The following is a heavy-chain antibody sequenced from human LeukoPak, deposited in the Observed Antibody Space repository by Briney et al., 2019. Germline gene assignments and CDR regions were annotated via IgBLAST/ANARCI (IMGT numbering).Heavy chain of an antibody. CDR2: IYYSGST. CDR1: GYSISSGYY. J-gene: IGHJ5*02. D-gene: IGHD2-2*02. V-gene: IGHV4-38-2*02. CDR3: ARVVPAAIDWFDP. Sequence: TSETLSLTCTVSGYSISSGYYWGWIRQPPGKGLEWIGYIYYSGSTYYNPSLKSRVTISVDTSKNQFSLKLSSVTAADTAVYYCARVVPAAIDWFDPWGQGTLVTVSS.